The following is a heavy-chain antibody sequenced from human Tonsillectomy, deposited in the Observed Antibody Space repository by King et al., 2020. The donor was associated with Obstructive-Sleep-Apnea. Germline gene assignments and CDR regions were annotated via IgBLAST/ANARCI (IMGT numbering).Heavy chain of an antibody. CDR3: AKDGEYYYDSSGYLSADY. CDR1: GFTFSSYA. D-gene: IGHD3-22*01. J-gene: IGHJ4*02. Sequence: VQLVESGGGLVQPGGSLRLSCAASGFTFSSYAMSWVRQAPGKGLEWVSAISGSGGSTYYADSVKGRFTISRDNSKNTLYLQMNSLRAEDTAVYYCAKDGEYYYDSSGYLSADYWGQGTLVTVSS. CDR2: ISGSGGST. V-gene: IGHV3-23*04.